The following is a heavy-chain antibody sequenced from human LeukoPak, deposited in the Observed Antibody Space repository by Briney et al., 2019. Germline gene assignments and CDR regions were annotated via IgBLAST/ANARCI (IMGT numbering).Heavy chain of an antibody. Sequence: GASVKVSCKASGYTFTSYGISWVRQAPGQGLEWMGWISAYNGNTNYAQKLQGRVTMTTDTSTSTAYMELRSLRSDDTAVYYCARDPRYSSSWYSRNYYYYGMDVWGQGTTVTVSS. CDR1: GYTFTSYG. D-gene: IGHD6-13*01. V-gene: IGHV1-18*01. CDR2: ISAYNGNT. J-gene: IGHJ6*02. CDR3: ARDPRYSSSWYSRNYYYYGMDV.